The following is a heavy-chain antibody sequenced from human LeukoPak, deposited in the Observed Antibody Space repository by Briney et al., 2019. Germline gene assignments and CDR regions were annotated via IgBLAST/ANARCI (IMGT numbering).Heavy chain of an antibody. D-gene: IGHD3-16*02. J-gene: IGHJ5*02. Sequence: SETLSLTCAVYGASFSGYYSSWIRQPPGKGLEWIGEINPSGSTNYNPSLKSRVTISVDTSKNQFSLKLSSVTAADTAVYYCARGSTDYVWGSYRSSRWFDPWGQGTLVTVSS. V-gene: IGHV4-34*01. CDR3: ARGSTDYVWGSYRSSRWFDP. CDR2: INPSGST. CDR1: GASFSGYY.